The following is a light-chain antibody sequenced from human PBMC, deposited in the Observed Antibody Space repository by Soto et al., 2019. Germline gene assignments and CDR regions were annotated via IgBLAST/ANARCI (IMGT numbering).Light chain of an antibody. CDR1: QDISNY. CDR3: QQYYDFSLT. Sequence: DIQMTQSPSSLSASVGDRVTITCQASQDISNYLNWYHQKPGKAPKLLIYDVSNLEAGVPSRFSGSGSGTDFTFTISSLQPEDIGTYYWQQYYDFSLTFGQGTRLGIK. CDR2: DVS. V-gene: IGKV1-33*01. J-gene: IGKJ5*01.